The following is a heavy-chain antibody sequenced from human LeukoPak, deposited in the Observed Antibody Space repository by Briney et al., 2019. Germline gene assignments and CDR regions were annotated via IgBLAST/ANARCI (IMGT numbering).Heavy chain of an antibody. CDR3: ATEGGPGLDF. Sequence: ASVKVSCMASGYSFTGYYMHWVRQAPGQGLEWMGWINPNSGGTNYAQKFQGRVTMTRDTSISTVYMELSSLRSDDAAVYFCATEGGPGLDFWGQGTLVTVSS. V-gene: IGHV1-2*02. J-gene: IGHJ4*02. CDR1: GYSFTGYY. CDR2: INPNSGGT. D-gene: IGHD1-14*01.